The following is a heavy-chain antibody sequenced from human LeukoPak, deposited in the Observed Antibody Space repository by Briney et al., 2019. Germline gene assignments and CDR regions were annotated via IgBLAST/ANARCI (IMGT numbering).Heavy chain of an antibody. V-gene: IGHV4-59*01. J-gene: IGHJ6*03. CDR1: GVSISTYY. CDR3: ARVNTAMTYYYYYYVDV. Sequence: SETLSLTCSVSGVSISTYYWSWIRQPPGKGLEWIGYVSYSGSTNYNPSLKSRVTISVDTSKNQFSLKLSSVTATDTAVYFCARVNTAMTYYYYYYVDVWGKGTTVTVSS. D-gene: IGHD5-18*01. CDR2: VSYSGST.